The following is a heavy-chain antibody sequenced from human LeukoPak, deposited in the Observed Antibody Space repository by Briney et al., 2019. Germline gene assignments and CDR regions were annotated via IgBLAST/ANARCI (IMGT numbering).Heavy chain of an antibody. V-gene: IGHV3-23*01. CDR3: AKGRGYCNGGSCYSDY. CDR1: GFTFSYYA. D-gene: IGHD2-15*01. CDR2: ISGSDGST. J-gene: IGHJ4*02. Sequence: GGSQRLSCTASGFTFSYYAMSWVRQAPGKGLEWVSTISGSDGSTYYADSVKGRFTISRDNSKNTLYLQMNSLRVEDTAIYYCAKGRGYCNGGSCYSDYWGQGTLVTVSS.